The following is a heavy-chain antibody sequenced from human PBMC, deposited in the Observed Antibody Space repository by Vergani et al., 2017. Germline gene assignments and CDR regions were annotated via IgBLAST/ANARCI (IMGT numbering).Heavy chain of an antibody. J-gene: IGHJ3*02. CDR3: ARAWRGGYTLDAFDI. CDR1: GGSISSGSYY. D-gene: IGHD6-13*01. CDR2: IYTSGST. Sequence: QVQLQESGPGLVKPSQTLSLTCTVSGGSISSGSYYWSWIRQPAGKGLEWIGRIYTSGSTNYNPSLKSRVTIAVDTSKNQFSLKLSSVTAADTAVYYCARAWRGGYTLDAFDIWGQGTMVTVSS. V-gene: IGHV4-61*02.